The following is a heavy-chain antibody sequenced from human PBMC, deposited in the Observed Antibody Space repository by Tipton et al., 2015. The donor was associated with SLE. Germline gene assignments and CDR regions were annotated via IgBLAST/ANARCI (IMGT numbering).Heavy chain of an antibody. D-gene: IGHD6-19*01. CDR2: VYHNGAT. V-gene: IGHV4-38-2*02. Sequence: LRLSCTVSGYSISNGYYWGWIRQPPGKGLEWIGSVYHNGATYYNPSLKSRVTISVDTSKNQFSLKLSSVTAADTAVYYCARALSSGWYYYWGQGTLVTVSS. CDR1: GYSISNGYY. CDR3: ARALSSGWYYY. J-gene: IGHJ4*02.